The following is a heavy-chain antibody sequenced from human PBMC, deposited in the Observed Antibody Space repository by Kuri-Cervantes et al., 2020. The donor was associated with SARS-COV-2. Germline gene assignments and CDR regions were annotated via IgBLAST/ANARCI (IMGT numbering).Heavy chain of an antibody. D-gene: IGHD3-3*01. Sequence: GESLKISCAASGFTFSSYGMHWVRQAPGKGLEWVAFIRYDGSNKYYADSVKGRFTISRDNSKNTLYLQMNSLRAEDTAVYYCAKMEGGLLEWTWIDYWGQGTLVTVSS. V-gene: IGHV3-30*02. J-gene: IGHJ4*02. CDR2: IRYDGSNK. CDR1: GFTFSSYG. CDR3: AKMEGGLLEWTWIDY.